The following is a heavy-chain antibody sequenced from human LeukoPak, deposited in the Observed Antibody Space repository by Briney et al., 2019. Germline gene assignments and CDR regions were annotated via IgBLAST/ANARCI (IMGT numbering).Heavy chain of an antibody. D-gene: IGHD6-13*01. CDR3: AKELLAASYYYYYYGMDV. J-gene: IGHJ6*02. Sequence: GGSLRLSCAASGFTFSSYAMSWVRQAPGKGLEWVSAIGGSGGSTYYADSVKGRFTISRDNSKNTLYLQMNSLRAEDTAVYYCAKELLAASYYYYYYGMDVWGQGTTVTVSS. CDR2: IGGSGGST. CDR1: GFTFSSYA. V-gene: IGHV3-23*01.